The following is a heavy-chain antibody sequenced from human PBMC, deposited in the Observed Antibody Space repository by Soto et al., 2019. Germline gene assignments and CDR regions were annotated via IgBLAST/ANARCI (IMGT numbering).Heavy chain of an antibody. Sequence: QVQLVESGGGVVQPGRSLRLSCAASGFTFSSYGMHWVRHAPGKGLEWVAVISYDGSNKYYADSVKGRFTISRDNSKNTPYLQMTSLRAEETAVYYCAKDGRYFDWSGYYGMDVWGQGTTVTVSS. CDR2: ISYDGSNK. D-gene: IGHD3-9*01. V-gene: IGHV3-30*18. CDR3: AKDGRYFDWSGYYGMDV. J-gene: IGHJ6*02. CDR1: GFTFSSYG.